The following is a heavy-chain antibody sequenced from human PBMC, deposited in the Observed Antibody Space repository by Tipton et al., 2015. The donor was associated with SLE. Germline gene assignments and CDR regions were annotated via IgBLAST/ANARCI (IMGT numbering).Heavy chain of an antibody. J-gene: IGHJ4*02. CDR3: VRDSEVTNSFPFDF. V-gene: IGHV4-38-2*02. CDR2: LYQSGAA. CDR1: DFSINSAYF. D-gene: IGHD2/OR15-2a*01. Sequence: TLSLTCDVTDFSINSAYFCGWLRQPPGKGLEWIGSLYQSGAAYYNPSLKSRVTISLDTSKNQFSLNLNSVTVTDTAVYYCVRDSEVTNSFPFDFWGQGALVTVSS.